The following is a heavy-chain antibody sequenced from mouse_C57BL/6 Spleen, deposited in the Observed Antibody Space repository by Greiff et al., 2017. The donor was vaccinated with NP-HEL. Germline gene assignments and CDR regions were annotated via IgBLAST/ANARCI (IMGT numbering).Heavy chain of an antibody. V-gene: IGHV1-82*01. CDR3: ARSYYYGEYYYAMDY. J-gene: IGHJ4*01. Sequence: QVQLQQSGPELVKPGASVKISCKASGYAFSSSWMNWVKQRPGKGLEWIGRIYPGDGDTNYNGKFKGKATLTADKSSSTAYMQLSSLTSEDSAVYFCARSYYYGEYYYAMDYWGQGTSVTVSS. CDR2: IYPGDGDT. CDR1: GYAFSSSW. D-gene: IGHD1-1*01.